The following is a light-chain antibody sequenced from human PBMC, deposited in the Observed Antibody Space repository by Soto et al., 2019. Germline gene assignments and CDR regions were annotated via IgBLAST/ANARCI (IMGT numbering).Light chain of an antibody. CDR3: MQGTRWPPYT. J-gene: IGKJ2*01. Sequence: EVVMTQSPLSLSVTLGQPSSISCRSSQGLVYSDGKTYLHWFYQRLGQSPRRLIYKISHRDSGVPDIFSGSGSCTDFTLKISRVEAEYGGIYYCMQGTRWPPYTFGQGTKLEIK. CDR2: KIS. V-gene: IGKV2-30*01. CDR1: QGLVYSDGKTY.